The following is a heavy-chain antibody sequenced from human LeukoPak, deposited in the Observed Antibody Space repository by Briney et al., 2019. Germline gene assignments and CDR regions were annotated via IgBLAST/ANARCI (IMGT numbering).Heavy chain of an antibody. J-gene: IGHJ6*03. Sequence: SETLSLTCTVSGDSISSGSYYWTWIRQPAGKGLEWIGRMYTSGSTNYNPSLKSRVTIAVDTPKNQFSLKLTSVTAADTAVYYCARDRFVYSSSSGYYYYYMDVWGKGTTVTVSS. CDR2: MYTSGST. V-gene: IGHV4-61*02. CDR3: ARDRFVYSSSSGYYYYYMDV. D-gene: IGHD6-6*01. CDR1: GDSISSGSYY.